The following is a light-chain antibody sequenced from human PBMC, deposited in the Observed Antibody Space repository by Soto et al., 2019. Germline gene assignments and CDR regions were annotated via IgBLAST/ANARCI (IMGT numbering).Light chain of an antibody. CDR3: QQYYIVPYT. V-gene: IGKV4-1*01. CDR2: WAS. CDR1: QSVVYPSNNKNY. Sequence: DIVMTQSPDSLAVSLGELATINCKSSQSVVYPSNNKNYLAWYQQKPGQPPTLLIYWASTREPGVPDRFSGSGSGTDFTLTFTSLQPEDVAVYYCQQYYIVPYTFGQGTKLEIK. J-gene: IGKJ2*01.